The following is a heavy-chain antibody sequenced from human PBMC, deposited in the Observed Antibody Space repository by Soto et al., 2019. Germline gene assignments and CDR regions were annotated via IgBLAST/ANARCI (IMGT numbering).Heavy chain of an antibody. J-gene: IGHJ4*02. Sequence: EVHLVESGGGLVQPGGSLRLSCAASEFTFNKYWMYWVRQAPGEGLVWVSRIKGDGSSTDYADSVKGRFTISRDNANNTLYLQMISRRPEDTTVYYCARAKIAAMVSVADYWGQGTLVTVSS. CDR1: EFTFNKYW. CDR3: ARAKIAAMVSVADY. CDR2: IKGDGSST. V-gene: IGHV3-74*01. D-gene: IGHD5-18*01.